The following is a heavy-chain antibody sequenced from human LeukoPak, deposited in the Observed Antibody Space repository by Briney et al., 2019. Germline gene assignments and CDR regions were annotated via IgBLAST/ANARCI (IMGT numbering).Heavy chain of an antibody. CDR2: ISYDGSNK. D-gene: IGHD3-22*01. V-gene: IGHV3-30*03. Sequence: GRSLRLSCAASGFTFSNYGMHWVRQAPGKGLEWVAVISYDGSNKYYADSVKGRFTISRDNSKNTLYLQMNSLRAEDTAVYYCAVGYYYDSSGYYLSSDYFDYWGQGTLVTVSS. J-gene: IGHJ4*02. CDR3: AVGYYYDSSGYYLSSDYFDY. CDR1: GFTFSNYG.